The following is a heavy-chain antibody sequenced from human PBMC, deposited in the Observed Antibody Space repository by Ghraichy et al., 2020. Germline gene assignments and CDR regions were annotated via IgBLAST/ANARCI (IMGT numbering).Heavy chain of an antibody. D-gene: IGHD2-2*02. CDR3: AREAHYCSTATCYMGGDF. CDR2: ISAFNGNT. Sequence: ASVKVSCKASGHTSTYLGISWVRQAPGRGLEWMGWISAFNGNTNYAQKFQGRVTMSVDTSTSTAYMELRSLGSDDTAVYYCAREAHYCSTATCYMGGDFWGQGTLVTVSS. CDR1: GHTSTYLG. J-gene: IGHJ4*02. V-gene: IGHV1-18*01.